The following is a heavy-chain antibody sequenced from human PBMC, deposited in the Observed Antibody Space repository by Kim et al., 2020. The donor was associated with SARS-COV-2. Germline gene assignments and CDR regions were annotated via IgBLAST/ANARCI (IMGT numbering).Heavy chain of an antibody. J-gene: IGHJ4*02. CDR2: INHSGST. D-gene: IGHD1-1*01. CDR1: GGSFSGYY. CDR3: KLQLRSWYFDY. Sequence: SETLSLTCAVYGGSFSGYYWSWIRQPPGKGLEWIGEINHSGSTNYNPSLKSRVTISVDTSKNQFSLKLSSVTAADTAVYYCKLQLRSWYFDYWGQGTLVTVSS. V-gene: IGHV4-34*01.